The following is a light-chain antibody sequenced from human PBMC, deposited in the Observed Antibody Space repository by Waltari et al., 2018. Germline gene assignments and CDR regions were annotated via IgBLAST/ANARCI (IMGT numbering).Light chain of an antibody. Sequence: DIQMSQSPSSLSASVGDRVTITCRASRTISTYLNWYQQKPGQAPKLLIYAASNLQSGVPSRCSGSGSGTDFTLTISTLQPEDFAIYFCQQSYTTPRTFGQGTKVEIK. CDR2: AAS. J-gene: IGKJ1*01. CDR3: QQSYTTPRT. V-gene: IGKV1-39*01. CDR1: RTISTY.